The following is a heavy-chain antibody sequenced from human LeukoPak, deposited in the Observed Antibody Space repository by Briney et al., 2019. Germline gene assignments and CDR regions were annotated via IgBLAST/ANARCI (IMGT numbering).Heavy chain of an antibody. CDR3: ATPKGDPVGLDY. CDR2: INSDGSST. CDR1: GFTFSSYW. Sequence: PGGSLRLSCAASGFTFSSYWMHWVRQAPGKGLVWVSRINSDGSSTGLADSVEGRFTISRDNAKNTLYLQMNSLRAEDTAVYYCATPKGDPVGLDYWGQGTLVTVSS. D-gene: IGHD3/OR15-3a*01. J-gene: IGHJ4*02. V-gene: IGHV3-74*01.